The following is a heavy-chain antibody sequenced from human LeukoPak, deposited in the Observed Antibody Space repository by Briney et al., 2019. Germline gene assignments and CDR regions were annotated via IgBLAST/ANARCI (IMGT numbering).Heavy chain of an antibody. CDR2: ISAHNGKT. Sequence: ASVKVSCKASGYTFNSYGITWVRQAPGQGLEWMGWISAHNGKTNYAQKFQGRVTMTTDTPTSTAYMELRSLRSDDTAVYYCARGDVVVSAAVRFDPWGQGTLVTVSS. CDR3: ARGDVVVSAAVRFDP. V-gene: IGHV1-18*01. D-gene: IGHD2-2*01. CDR1: GYTFNSYG. J-gene: IGHJ5*02.